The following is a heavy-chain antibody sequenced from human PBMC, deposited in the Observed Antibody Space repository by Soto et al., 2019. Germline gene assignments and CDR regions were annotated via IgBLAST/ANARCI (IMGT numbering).Heavy chain of an antibody. CDR2: VIPFSGAA. D-gene: IGHD3-16*01. J-gene: IGHJ5*02. V-gene: IGHV1-69*06. CDR1: GGAFVNYA. CDR3: ARDIGGGLHP. Sequence: QVQLVQSGTEVKRPGSSVKVSCKCSGGAFVNYAIAWVRQAPGQGLEWVGGVIPFSGAAEYAQKFQGRVTLTADTSASTAYMEVSSLRSDDTAVYYCARDIGGGLHPWGQGTLVIVSS.